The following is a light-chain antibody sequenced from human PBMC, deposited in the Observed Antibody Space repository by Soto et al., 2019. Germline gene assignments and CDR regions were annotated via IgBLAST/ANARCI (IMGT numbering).Light chain of an antibody. CDR2: AAS. V-gene: IGKV1-12*01. CDR3: QQYNNWPRT. Sequence: DIQMTQSPSFVSASVGDRVTISCRASQGITSWLAWYQQKPGKAPKLLIYAASTLQGGVPARFSGSGSGTEFTLTISSLQSEDFAVYYCQQYNNWPRTFGQGTKVDIK. J-gene: IGKJ1*01. CDR1: QGITSW.